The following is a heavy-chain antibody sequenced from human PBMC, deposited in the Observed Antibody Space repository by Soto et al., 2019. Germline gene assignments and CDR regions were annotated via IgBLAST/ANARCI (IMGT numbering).Heavy chain of an antibody. CDR3: ARHTPAISISDH. CDR2: IYYSGST. D-gene: IGHD2-15*01. V-gene: IGHV4-39*01. CDR1: GGSISSSSYY. J-gene: IGHJ4*02. Sequence: QLQLQESGPGLVKPSETLSLTCTVSGGSISSSSYYWGWISQPPGKGLEWIGSIYYSGSTYYNPSLKSRVTISVDTSKNQFSLKLSSVTAADTAVYYCARHTPAISISDHWGQGTLVTVSS.